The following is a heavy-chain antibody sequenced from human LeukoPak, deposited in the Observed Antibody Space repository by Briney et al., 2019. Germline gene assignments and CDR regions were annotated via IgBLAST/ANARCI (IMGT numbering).Heavy chain of an antibody. CDR2: IYYSGST. CDR1: GGSISSSSYY. J-gene: IGHJ4*02. CDR3: AREHSSSIAAPPPDGDVGSLALGVDY. V-gene: IGHV4-39*07. Sequence: SETLSLTCTVSGGSISSSSYYWGWIRQPPGKGLEWIGSIYYSGSTYYNPSLKSRVTISVDTSKNQFSLKLSSVTAADTAVYYCAREHSSSIAAPPPDGDVGSLALGVDYWGQGTLVTVSS. D-gene: IGHD6-6*01.